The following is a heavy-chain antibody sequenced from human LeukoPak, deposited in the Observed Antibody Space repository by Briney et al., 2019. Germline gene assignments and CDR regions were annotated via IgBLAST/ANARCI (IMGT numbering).Heavy chain of an antibody. J-gene: IGHJ4*02. CDR2: IYYSGST. CDR3: ASLHDSSGYYHLDY. Sequence: SETLSLTCTVSGGSISSGDYYWSWIRQPPGKGLEWIGYIYYSGSTYYNPSLKSRVTISVDTSKNQFSLKLSSVTAADTAVYYCASLHDSSGYYHLDYWGQGTLVTVSS. CDR1: GGSISSGDYY. V-gene: IGHV4-30-4*01. D-gene: IGHD3-22*01.